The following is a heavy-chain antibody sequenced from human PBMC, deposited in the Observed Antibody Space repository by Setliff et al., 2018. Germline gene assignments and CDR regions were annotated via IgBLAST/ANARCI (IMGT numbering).Heavy chain of an antibody. CDR1: GNSFTVFY. Sequence: RASVKVSCKSSGNSFTVFYLHWVRQAPGQGLEWMGWISPHSGDTHYARKFQSRVRMTRDTSTYAAYLELSDLTSDDTAMYYCARSGSFGMRYWFDYWGQGALVTVSS. CDR2: ISPHSGDT. V-gene: IGHV1-2*02. D-gene: IGHD1-26*01. J-gene: IGHJ4*02. CDR3: ARSGSFGMRYWFDY.